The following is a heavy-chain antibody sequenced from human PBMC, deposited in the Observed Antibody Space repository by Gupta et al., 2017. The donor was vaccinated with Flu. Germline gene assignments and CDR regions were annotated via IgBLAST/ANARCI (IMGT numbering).Heavy chain of an antibody. CDR3: ASTVTTSSYYYGMDV. CDR2: T. J-gene: IGHJ6*02. V-gene: IGHV4-59*01. D-gene: IGHD4-4*01. Sequence: TNYNPSLKSRVTISVDTSKNQFSLKLSSVTAADTAVYYCASTVTTSSYYYGMDVWGQGTTVTVSS.